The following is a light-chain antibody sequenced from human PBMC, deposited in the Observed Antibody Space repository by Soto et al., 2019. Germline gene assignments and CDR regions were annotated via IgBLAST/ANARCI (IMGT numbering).Light chain of an antibody. V-gene: IGKV1-39*01. CDR3: QQSFSAPWT. CDR1: QSISSY. Sequence: DLQMTQSPSSLSASLGDRVTIXXRASQSISSYLNWYQQKPGKVPKLXIYAASSLQGGVPSRFSGSGSGTDFTLTISSLQPEDFATYYCQQSFSAPWTFGQGTKVDIK. CDR2: AAS. J-gene: IGKJ1*01.